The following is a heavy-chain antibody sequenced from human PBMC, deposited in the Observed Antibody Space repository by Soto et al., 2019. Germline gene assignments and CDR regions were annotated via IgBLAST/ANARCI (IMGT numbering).Heavy chain of an antibody. CDR1: GYTFTSYD. Sequence: GASVKVSCKASGYTFTSYDINWVRQATGQGLEWMGWMNPNSGNTGYAQKFQGRVTMTRNTSISTAYMELSSLRSEDTAVYYCARGRYYDILTGQKKGPSYYYMDVWGKGTTVTVSS. V-gene: IGHV1-8*01. J-gene: IGHJ6*03. CDR2: MNPNSGNT. D-gene: IGHD3-9*01. CDR3: ARGRYYDILTGQKKGPSYYYMDV.